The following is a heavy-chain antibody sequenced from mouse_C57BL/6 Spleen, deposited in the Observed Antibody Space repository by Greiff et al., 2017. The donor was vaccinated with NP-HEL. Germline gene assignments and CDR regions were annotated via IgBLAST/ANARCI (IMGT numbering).Heavy chain of an antibody. V-gene: IGHV14-1*01. Sequence: EVQLQESGAELVRPGASVKLSCTASGFNIKDYYMHWVKQRPEQGLEWIGRIDPEDGDTEYAPKFQGKATMTADTSSNTAYLQLSSLTSEDTAVYYCISIYYDYDWYFDVWGTGTTVTVSS. J-gene: IGHJ1*03. CDR2: IDPEDGDT. CDR3: ISIYYDYDWYFDV. CDR1: GFNIKDYY. D-gene: IGHD2-4*01.